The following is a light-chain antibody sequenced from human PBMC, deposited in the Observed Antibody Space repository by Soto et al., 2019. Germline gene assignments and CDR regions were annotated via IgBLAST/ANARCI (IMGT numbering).Light chain of an antibody. J-gene: IGKJ1*01. CDR1: QTISIW. CDR3: QHYNSYSEA. V-gene: IGKV1-5*03. Sequence: DIKMTRSPSTLPGSVGDRVTIPCRASQTISIWLAGYPTPPGKAPKLLIYKASTLKSGVPSRFSASGSGTEFTLTISSLQLDDFATYDCQHYNSYSEAFGQGTKVDIK. CDR2: KAS.